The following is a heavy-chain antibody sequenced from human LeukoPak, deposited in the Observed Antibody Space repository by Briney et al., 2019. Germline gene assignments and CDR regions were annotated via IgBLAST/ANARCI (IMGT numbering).Heavy chain of an antibody. CDR1: GFTFSSYA. Sequence: GGSLRLSCAASGFTFSSYAMSWVRQAPGKGLEWVANIKQDGSEKYYVDSVKGRFTISRDNAKNSLYLQMNSLRAEDTAVYYCARAPNQGTAEMATISDYWGQGTLVTVSS. CDR2: IKQDGSEK. V-gene: IGHV3-7*01. J-gene: IGHJ4*02. D-gene: IGHD5-24*01. CDR3: ARAPNQGTAEMATISDY.